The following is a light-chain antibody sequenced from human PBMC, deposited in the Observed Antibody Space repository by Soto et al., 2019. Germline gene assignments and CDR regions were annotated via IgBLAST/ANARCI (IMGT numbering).Light chain of an antibody. CDR1: PSVSSSY. CDR2: DAS. J-gene: IGKJ2*01. CDR3: EHYGSSPRT. V-gene: IGKV3-20*01. Sequence: EIVLTQSPGPLSLSPGERATLSCRASPSVSSSYLAWYQQKPGQAPRLLVYDASSRATGIPARFSGSGSGTDFSLTISRLEPEDLAVYYCEHYGSSPRTFGQGTKLEIK.